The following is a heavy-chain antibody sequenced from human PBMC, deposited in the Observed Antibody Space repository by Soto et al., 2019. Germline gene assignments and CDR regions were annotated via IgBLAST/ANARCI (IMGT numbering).Heavy chain of an antibody. Sequence: ASVKVSCKASGYTFTGYFIHWVRQAPGQGLEWMGWINPNSGGTNYPQTFQGRVTMTRDTSISTAYMELNRLRSDDTAVYYCARIHTYSVSSPLDYWGQGTLVTASS. CDR3: ARIHTYSVSSPLDY. J-gene: IGHJ4*02. D-gene: IGHD6-6*01. V-gene: IGHV1-2*02. CDR2: INPNSGGT. CDR1: GYTFTGYF.